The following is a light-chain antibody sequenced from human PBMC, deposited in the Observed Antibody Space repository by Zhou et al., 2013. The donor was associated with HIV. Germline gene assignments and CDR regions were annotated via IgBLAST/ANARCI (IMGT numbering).Light chain of an antibody. CDR1: QSVSSTY. J-gene: IGKJ2*01. CDR3: QQFGSSPGYT. V-gene: IGKV3-20*01. CDR2: GAS. Sequence: DIVLTQSPGTLSLSPGERATLSCRASQSVSSTYLAWYQQKPGQAPRLLIFGASNRATGIPDRFSGSGSGTDFTLTISRLEPEDFAVYYCQQFGSSPGYTFGQGTKLEIK.